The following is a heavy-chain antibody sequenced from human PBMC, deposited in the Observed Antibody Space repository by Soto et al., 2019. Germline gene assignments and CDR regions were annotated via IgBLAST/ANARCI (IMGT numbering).Heavy chain of an antibody. CDR3: ARQADRYGDGVYYYYDMDV. V-gene: IGHV4-39*01. CDR2: MYYSGST. J-gene: IGHJ6*02. D-gene: IGHD4-17*01. Sequence: ETLSLTCTVSGASISSSGYYWGWIRQPPGKGLDWIGNMYYSGSTHYNPSLKSRVTISVDTSKNQFSLKLSSVTAADTAVYYCARQADRYGDGVYYYYDMDVWGQGTTVTVSS. CDR1: GASISSSGYY.